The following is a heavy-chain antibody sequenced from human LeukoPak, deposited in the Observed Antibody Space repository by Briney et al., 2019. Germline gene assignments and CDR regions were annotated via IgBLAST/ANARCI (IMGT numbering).Heavy chain of an antibody. Sequence: GGSLRLSCAASGFTLSSYWMDWVRQAPGKGLEWVANIKQDGSEKYYVDSVKGRFTISRDNAKNSLYLQMNSLRAEDTAVYYCARGDLTFDWLVYYFDYWGQGTLVTVSS. CDR1: GFTLSSYW. V-gene: IGHV3-7*01. D-gene: IGHD3-9*01. CDR3: ARGDLTFDWLVYYFDY. CDR2: IKQDGSEK. J-gene: IGHJ4*02.